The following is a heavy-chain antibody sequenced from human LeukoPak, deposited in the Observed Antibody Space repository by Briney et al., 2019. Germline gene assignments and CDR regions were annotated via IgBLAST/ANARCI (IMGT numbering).Heavy chain of an antibody. CDR3: ARNPPNYYDSSGRMGAFDV. V-gene: IGHV4-39*01. D-gene: IGHD3-22*01. Sequence: SETLYLTCVVSGGVISSGGYYWGWIRHPPEKGLEWIGSVHHSGITYYNTSLKSRVTISVDKSKNQFSLELTSVTAADTAVYYCARNPPNYYDSSGRMGAFDVWGQGTMVTVSS. J-gene: IGHJ3*01. CDR2: VHHSGIT. CDR1: GGVISSGGYY.